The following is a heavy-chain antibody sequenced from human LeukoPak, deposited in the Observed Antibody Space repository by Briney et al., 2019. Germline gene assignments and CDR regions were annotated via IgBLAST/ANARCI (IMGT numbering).Heavy chain of an antibody. CDR1: GYTFTSYD. CDR3: ATIPSGSYYDGDYFDY. V-gene: IGHV1-8*01. Sequence: ASVKVSCKASGYTFTSYDINWVRQATGQGLEWMGWMNPNSGNTGYAQKFQGRVTMTRNTSISTAYMELSSLRSEDTAVYYCATIPSGSYYDGDYFDYWGQGTLVTVSS. D-gene: IGHD1-26*01. CDR2: MNPNSGNT. J-gene: IGHJ4*02.